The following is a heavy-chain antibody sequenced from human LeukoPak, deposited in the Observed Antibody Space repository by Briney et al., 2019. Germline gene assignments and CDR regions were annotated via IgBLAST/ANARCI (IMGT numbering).Heavy chain of an antibody. CDR1: GGSVSSGTYY. V-gene: IGHV4-61*01. Sequence: PSETLSLTCTVSGGSVSSGTYYWSWIRQPPGEGLEWIGFIYYSGSTNYNPSLKSRVTISVDTSKNQFSLKLSSVTAADTAVYYCARGGYGGYGLDYWGQGTLVTVSS. D-gene: IGHD5-12*01. CDR3: ARGGYGGYGLDY. J-gene: IGHJ4*02. CDR2: IYYSGST.